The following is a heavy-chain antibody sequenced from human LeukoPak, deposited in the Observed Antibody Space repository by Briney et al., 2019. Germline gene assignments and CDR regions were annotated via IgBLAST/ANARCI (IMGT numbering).Heavy chain of an antibody. J-gene: IGHJ5*02. Sequence: GASVKVSCKASGYTFTGYYMHWVRQAPGQGLEWMGWINPNSGGTNYAQKFQGRVTMTRDTSISTAYMELSRLRSDDTAVYYCARVQRITTVRGLNWFDPWGQGTLVTVSS. V-gene: IGHV1-2*02. D-gene: IGHD3-10*01. CDR1: GYTFTGYY. CDR3: ARVQRITTVRGLNWFDP. CDR2: INPNSGGT.